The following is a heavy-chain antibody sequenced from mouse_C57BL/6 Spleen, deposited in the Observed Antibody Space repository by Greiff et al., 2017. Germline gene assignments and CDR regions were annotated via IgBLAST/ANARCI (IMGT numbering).Heavy chain of an antibody. CDR3: ARESYYYGSRYWYFDV. V-gene: IGHV5-17*01. CDR1: GFTFSDYG. CDR2: ISSGSSTI. J-gene: IGHJ1*03. D-gene: IGHD1-1*01. Sequence: EVMLVESGGGLVKPGGSLKLSCAASGFTFSDYGMHWVRQAPEKGLEWVAYISSGSSTIYYADTVKGRFTISRDNAKNTLFLQMTSLRSEDTAMYYCARESYYYGSRYWYFDVWGTGTTVTVSS.